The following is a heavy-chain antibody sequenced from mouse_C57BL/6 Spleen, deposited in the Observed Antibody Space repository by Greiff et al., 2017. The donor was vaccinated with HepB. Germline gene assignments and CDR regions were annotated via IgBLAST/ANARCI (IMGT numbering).Heavy chain of an antibody. D-gene: IGHD2-4*01. CDR1: GFTFSSYT. Sequence: EVQGVESGGGLVKPGGSLKLSCAASGFTFSSYTMSWVRQTPEKRLEWVATISGGGGNTYYPDSVKGRFTISRDNAKNTLYLQMSSLRSEDTALYYCARQSIYYDYDDWYFDVWGTGTTVTVSS. J-gene: IGHJ1*03. CDR2: ISGGGGNT. V-gene: IGHV5-9*01. CDR3: ARQSIYYDYDDWYFDV.